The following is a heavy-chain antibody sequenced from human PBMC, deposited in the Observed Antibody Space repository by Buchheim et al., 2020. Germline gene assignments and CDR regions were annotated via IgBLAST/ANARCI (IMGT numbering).Heavy chain of an antibody. Sequence: QVQLVESGGGVVQPGRSLRLSCAASGFTFSSYGMHWVRQAPGKGLECVAVISYDGSNKYYADSVKGRFTISRDNSKNTLYLQMNSLRAEDTAVYYCAKDNREVVAVHTSFDYWGQGTL. CDR1: GFTFSSYG. D-gene: IGHD2-15*01. J-gene: IGHJ4*02. V-gene: IGHV3-30*18. CDR3: AKDNREVVAVHTSFDY. CDR2: ISYDGSNK.